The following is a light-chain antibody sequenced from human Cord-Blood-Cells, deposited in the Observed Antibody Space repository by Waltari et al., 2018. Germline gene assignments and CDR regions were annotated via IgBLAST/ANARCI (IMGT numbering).Light chain of an antibody. V-gene: IGKV1-33*01. CDR1: QDISNY. CDR2: EES. CDR3: QQYDNLLT. J-gene: IGKJ4*01. Sequence: DIQMPQSPSSLSASVGDRVTITCQASQDISNYFNWYQQKPGKAPKLLIYEESNSETGGPSRFSGSGSGTDFTFPISSLQPEDSATYYCQQYDNLLTFGGGTKVEIK.